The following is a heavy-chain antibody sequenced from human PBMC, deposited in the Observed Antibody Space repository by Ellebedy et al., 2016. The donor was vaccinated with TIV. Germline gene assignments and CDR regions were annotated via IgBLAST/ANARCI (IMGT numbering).Heavy chain of an antibody. CDR3: AKPFNLPFDAFDI. V-gene: IGHV4-39*01. J-gene: IGHJ3*02. CDR1: GGSISSSGRY. CDR2: IQYSGST. D-gene: IGHD5/OR15-5a*01. Sequence: MPSETLSLTCTVSGGSISSSGRYWGWIRQPPGKGLEWIGSIQYSGSTYYNPSLRSRVTISVDTSKNQSSLKLSSVTAADTAVYYCAKPFNLPFDAFDIWGQGTMVTVFS.